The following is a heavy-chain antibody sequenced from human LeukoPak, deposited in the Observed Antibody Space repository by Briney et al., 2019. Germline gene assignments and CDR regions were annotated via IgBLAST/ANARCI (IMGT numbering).Heavy chain of an antibody. Sequence: GASVKVSCKASGYTFTSYYMHWVRQAPGQGLEWMGIINPSGGSTSYAQKFQGRVTMTRDTSTSTVYMELSSLRSDDTAVYYCAREGSGYDAFDIWGQGTMVTVSS. CDR1: GYTFTSYY. D-gene: IGHD6-19*01. V-gene: IGHV1-46*01. CDR2: INPSGGST. CDR3: AREGSGYDAFDI. J-gene: IGHJ3*02.